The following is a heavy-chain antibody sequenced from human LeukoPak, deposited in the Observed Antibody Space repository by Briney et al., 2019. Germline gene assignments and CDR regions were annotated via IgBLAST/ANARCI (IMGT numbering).Heavy chain of an antibody. J-gene: IGHJ3*02. D-gene: IGHD6-13*01. Sequence: SETLSLTCTVSGGSISSYYWSWIRQPPGKGLEWIGYIYYSGSTNYNPSLKSRVTISVDTSKNQFSLKLSSVTAADTAVYYCARDRVYDLNAFDIWGQGTMVTVSS. CDR1: GGSISSYY. V-gene: IGHV4-59*01. CDR3: ARDRVYDLNAFDI. CDR2: IYYSGST.